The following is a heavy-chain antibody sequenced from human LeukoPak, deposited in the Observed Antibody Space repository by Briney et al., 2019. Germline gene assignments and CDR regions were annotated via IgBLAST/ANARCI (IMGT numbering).Heavy chain of an antibody. CDR3: ARGDIVVVPAAIITDY. CDR2: INPNSGGT. D-gene: IGHD2-2*01. V-gene: IGHV1-2*02. Sequence: GASVKVSCKASGYTFTGYYMHWVRQAPGQGLEWMGWINPNSGGTNYAQKFQGRVTMTRDTSISTAYMELSRLRSDDTAVYYCARGDIVVVPAAIITDYWGQGTLVTVSS. J-gene: IGHJ4*02. CDR1: GYTFTGYY.